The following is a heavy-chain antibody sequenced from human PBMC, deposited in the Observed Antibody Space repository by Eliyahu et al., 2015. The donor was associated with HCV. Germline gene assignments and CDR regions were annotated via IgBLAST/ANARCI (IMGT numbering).Heavy chain of an antibody. CDR2: IIPIFXTA. CDR1: GXTFSSYA. J-gene: IGHJ4*02. CDR3: ARGPLKFERTYYYGSGSYRGDYFDY. D-gene: IGHD3-10*01. Sequence: QVQLVQSGAEVKKPGSSVKVSCKASGXTFSSYAISWXXXAXGQGLEWMGGIIPIFXTANYAQKFQGRVTITADESTSTAYMELSSLRSEDTAVYYCARGPLKFERTYYYGSGSYRGDYFDYWGQGTLVTVSS. V-gene: IGHV1-69*01.